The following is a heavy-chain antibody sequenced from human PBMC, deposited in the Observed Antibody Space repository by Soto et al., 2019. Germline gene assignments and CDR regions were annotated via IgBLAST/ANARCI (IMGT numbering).Heavy chain of an antibody. D-gene: IGHD5-12*01. V-gene: IGHV3-30*18. CDR2: ISYDGSNK. J-gene: IGHJ6*02. CDR3: AKETRGYGMDV. CDR1: GFTFSSYD. Sequence: PGGSLRLSCAASGFTFSSYDMHWVRQAPGKGLEWVAVISYDGSNKYYADSVKGRFTISRDNSKNTLYLQMNSLRAEDTAVYYCAKETRGYGMDVWGQGTTVTVSS.